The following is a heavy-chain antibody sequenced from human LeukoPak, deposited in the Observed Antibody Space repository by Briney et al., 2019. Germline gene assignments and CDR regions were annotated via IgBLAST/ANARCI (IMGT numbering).Heavy chain of an antibody. J-gene: IGHJ4*02. CDR3: AKDLDFWSGYYDY. D-gene: IGHD3-3*01. V-gene: IGHV3-23*01. CDR1: GFTFSSYA. CDR2: ISGSGGST. Sequence: GGSLRLSCAASGFTFSSYAMSWVRQAPGKGLEWVSAISGSGGSTYYADSVKGRFTISRDNSKNTLYQQMNSLRAEDTAVYYCAKDLDFWSGYYDYWGQGTLVTVSS.